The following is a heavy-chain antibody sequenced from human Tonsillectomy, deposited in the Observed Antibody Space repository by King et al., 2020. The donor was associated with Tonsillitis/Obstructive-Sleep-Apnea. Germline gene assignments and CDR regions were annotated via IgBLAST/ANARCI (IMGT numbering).Heavy chain of an antibody. V-gene: IGHV3-30*04. CDR1: GFTFSSYA. CDR3: ASSYCGSTSCSAYYYYYMDV. J-gene: IGHJ6*03. CDR2: ISYEGRNK. Sequence: VQLVESGGGVVQPGRSLRLSCAASGFTFSSYAMHWVRQAPGKGREGGAVISYEGRNKYYAAPWKGRLTISRDNSKNTLYLQMNSLRAEDTAVYYCASSYCGSTSCSAYYYYYMDVWGKGTTVTVSS. D-gene: IGHD2-2*01.